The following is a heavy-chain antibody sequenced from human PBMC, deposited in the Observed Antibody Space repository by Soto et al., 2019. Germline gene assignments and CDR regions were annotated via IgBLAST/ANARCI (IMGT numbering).Heavy chain of an antibody. J-gene: IGHJ5*02. Sequence: SQTLSLTCAISGDSVSTNSAAWNWTRQSPSRGLEWLGRTYYRSKWYNDYAVSVKSRITINPDTSKNQFSLQLNSVTPEDTAVYYCAREVGATMIRWFDPWGQGTLVTVSS. CDR1: GDSVSTNSAA. CDR3: AREVGATMIRWFDP. D-gene: IGHD1-26*01. V-gene: IGHV6-1*01. CDR2: TYYRSKWYN.